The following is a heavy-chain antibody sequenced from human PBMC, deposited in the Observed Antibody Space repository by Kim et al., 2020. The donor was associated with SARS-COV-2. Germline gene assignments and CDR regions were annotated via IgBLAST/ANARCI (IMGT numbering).Heavy chain of an antibody. CDR3: ARETGYSSGWYFDY. Sequence: ADSVKGRFTISRDNSKNTLYLQMNSLRAEDTAVYYCARETGYSSGWYFDYWGQGTLVTVSS. D-gene: IGHD6-19*01. J-gene: IGHJ4*02. V-gene: IGHV3-33*01.